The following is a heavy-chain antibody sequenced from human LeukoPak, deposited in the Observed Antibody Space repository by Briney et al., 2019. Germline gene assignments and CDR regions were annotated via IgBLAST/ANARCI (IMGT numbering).Heavy chain of an antibody. CDR2: IYSSGST. Sequence: SETLSLICTVSGGSISSYYWSWIRQPAGKGLEWIGRIYSSGSTNYNPSLKSRVTMSADTSKNQFSLKLSSVTAADTAVYYCAREKARYCSGGSCYGTWAFDIWGQGTMVTVSS. V-gene: IGHV4-4*07. D-gene: IGHD2-15*01. CDR3: AREKARYCSGGSCYGTWAFDI. J-gene: IGHJ3*02. CDR1: GGSISSYY.